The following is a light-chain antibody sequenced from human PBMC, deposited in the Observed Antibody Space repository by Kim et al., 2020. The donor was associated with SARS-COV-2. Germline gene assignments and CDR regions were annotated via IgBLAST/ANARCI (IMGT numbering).Light chain of an antibody. CDR1: KLGDKN. CDR3: QAWDSNTAV. CDR2: QET. Sequence: SVSPGQTASITCSGDKLGDKNVCWYQQKPGQSPVLVIYQETKRPSGIPERFSGSNSGNTATLTISGTQAMDEADYYCQAWDSNTAVFGGGTQLTVL. V-gene: IGLV3-1*01. J-gene: IGLJ2*01.